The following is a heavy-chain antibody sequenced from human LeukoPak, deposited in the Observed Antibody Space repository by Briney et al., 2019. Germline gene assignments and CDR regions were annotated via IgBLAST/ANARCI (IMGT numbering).Heavy chain of an antibody. D-gene: IGHD3-16*01. J-gene: IGHJ4*02. Sequence: PGGSLRLSCAASGFTFSSYSMNWVRQVPGKGLEWVSSIDLDSSHIYYAASVRGRFTISRDNTTNSVYLRMTSLRVEDPALCSCASDPLRYLRVGHYVYWGEGTLVAVSS. CDR3: ASDPLRYLRVGHYVY. CDR1: GFTFSSYS. V-gene: IGHV3-21*01. CDR2: IDLDSSHI.